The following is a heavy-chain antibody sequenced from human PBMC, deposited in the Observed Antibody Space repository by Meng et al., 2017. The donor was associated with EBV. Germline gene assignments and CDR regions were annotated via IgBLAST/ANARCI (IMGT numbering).Heavy chain of an antibody. CDR3: ASESGRGFTPDY. CDR2: LIPMTGVA. V-gene: IGHV1-69*01. D-gene: IGHD3-10*01. Sequence: QVQLVQSGAEVKKPXXSXMVXCKTSGGTFRSDAISWVRQAPGQGLVWMGGLIPMTGVAHYAQKFQDRVSIIADEFTSTHYLELSSLRSEDTAIYFCASESGRGFTPDYWGQGTLVTVSS. CDR1: GGTFRSDA. J-gene: IGHJ4*02.